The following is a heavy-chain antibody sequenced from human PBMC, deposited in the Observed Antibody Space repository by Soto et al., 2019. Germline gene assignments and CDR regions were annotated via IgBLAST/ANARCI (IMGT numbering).Heavy chain of an antibody. CDR3: ARERGGPVGGYSSSFDAFDI. CDR1: GGTFSSYA. J-gene: IGHJ3*02. V-gene: IGHV1-69*01. CDR2: IIPIFGTA. D-gene: IGHD6-6*01. Sequence: QVQLVQSGAEVKKPGSSVKVSCKASGGTFSSYAISWVRQAPGQGLEWMGGIIPIFGTANYAQKFQGRVTITADESTSTAYMELSSLRSEDTAVYYCARERGGPVGGYSSSFDAFDIWGQGTMVTVS.